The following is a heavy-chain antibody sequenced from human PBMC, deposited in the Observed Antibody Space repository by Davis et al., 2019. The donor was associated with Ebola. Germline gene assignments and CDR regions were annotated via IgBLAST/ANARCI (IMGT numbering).Heavy chain of an antibody. CDR1: GFPFSSYS. D-gene: IGHD3-16*02. J-gene: IGHJ4*02. V-gene: IGHV3-21*01. Sequence: GSLRLSCAASGFPFSSYSMNWVRQAPGKGLEWVSSISSSSSYIYYADSVKGRFTISRDNAKNSLYLQMNSLRAEDTAVYYCARGGPWYDYIWGSYRYADWGQGTLVTVSS. CDR3: ARGGPWYDYIWGSYRYAD. CDR2: ISSSSSYI.